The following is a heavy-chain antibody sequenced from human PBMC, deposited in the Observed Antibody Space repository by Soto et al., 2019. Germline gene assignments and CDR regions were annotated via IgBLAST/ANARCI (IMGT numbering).Heavy chain of an antibody. CDR3: ARANWDLYFDY. D-gene: IGHD1-1*01. CDR1: GFTFSSYE. CDR2: ISSSGSTI. J-gene: IGHJ4*02. V-gene: IGHV3-48*03. Sequence: EVQLVESGGGLVQPGGFLRLSCAASGFTFSSYEMNWVRQAPGKGLEWVSYISSSGSTIYYADSVKGRFTISRDNAKNSLYLQMNSLRAEDTAVYYCARANWDLYFDYWGQGTLVTVSS.